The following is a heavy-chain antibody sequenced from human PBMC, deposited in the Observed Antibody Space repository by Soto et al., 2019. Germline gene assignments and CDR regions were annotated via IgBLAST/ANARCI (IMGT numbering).Heavy chain of an antibody. V-gene: IGHV1-2*02. J-gene: IGHJ6*02. CDR2: INPNSGGT. CDR3: ARDGIAAGGSGEYGMDV. CDR1: GYTFTGYY. Sequence: QVQLVQSGAEVKKPGASVKVSCKASGYTFTGYYMHWVRQAPGHGLEWMGWINPNSGGTNYAQKFQGRVTMTRDTSISTAYMELYRLRSDDTAVYYCARDGIAAGGSGEYGMDVWGQGTTVTVSS. D-gene: IGHD6-13*01.